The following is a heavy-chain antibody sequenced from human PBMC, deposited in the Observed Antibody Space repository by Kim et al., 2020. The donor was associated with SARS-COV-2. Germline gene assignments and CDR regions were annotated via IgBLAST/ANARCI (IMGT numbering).Heavy chain of an antibody. D-gene: IGHD5-18*01. J-gene: IGHJ4*02. V-gene: IGHV4-59*01. CDR2: IYYSGCT. CDR1: GGSISSYY. Sequence: SETLSLTCTVSGGSISSYYWSWIRQPPGKGLEWIGYIYYSGCTNYNPSPKSRVTISVDTSKNQFSLKLSSVTAADTAVFYCTGDSYGWSFDYWGQGTLVTVSS. CDR3: TGDSYGWSFDY.